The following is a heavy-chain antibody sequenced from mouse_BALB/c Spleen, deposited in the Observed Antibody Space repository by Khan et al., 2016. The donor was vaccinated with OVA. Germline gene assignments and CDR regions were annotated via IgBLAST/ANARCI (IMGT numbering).Heavy chain of an antibody. CDR2: ISSYSSTI. Sequence: EVELVESGGGLVQPGGSRKLSCAASGFTFSGFGMHWVRQAPEKGLEWVAYISSYSSTISYADTVKGRFTISIDNPKNTLLLQITSLRSEDTAMYFCERTGYYYCDYWGQGTTLTVSS. V-gene: IGHV5-17*02. D-gene: IGHD2-3*01. J-gene: IGHJ2*01. CDR1: GFTFSGFG. CDR3: ERTGYYYCDY.